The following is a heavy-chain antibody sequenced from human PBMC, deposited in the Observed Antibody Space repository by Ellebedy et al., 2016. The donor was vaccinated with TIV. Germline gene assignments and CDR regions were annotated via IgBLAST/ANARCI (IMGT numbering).Heavy chain of an antibody. CDR3: ARSWAATYYFDY. J-gene: IGHJ4*02. CDR1: GGSISSSTYY. Sequence: MPSETLSLTCTVSGGSISSSTYYWDWIRQPPGKGLEWIGSVYYSGSTYYNPSLKSRVTISVDTSKNQFSLRLSSVAAADTAVYYCARSWAATYYFDYWGQGTLVTVSS. D-gene: IGHD2-15*01. V-gene: IGHV4-39*01. CDR2: VYYSGST.